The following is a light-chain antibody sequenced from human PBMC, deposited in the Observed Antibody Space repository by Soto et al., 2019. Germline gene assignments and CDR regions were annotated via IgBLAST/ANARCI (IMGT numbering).Light chain of an antibody. CDR1: SNDVGGYDY. CDR2: DVS. CDR3: SSYTTANTLNYV. V-gene: IGLV2-14*03. Sequence: QSAPTQPASVSASPGQSITISCTGTSNDVGGYDYVSWYQQHPDKAPKLMIYDVSNRPSGVSSRFSGSKSGNTASLTISGLQAEDEADYYCSSYTTANTLNYVFGTGTKVTVL. J-gene: IGLJ1*01.